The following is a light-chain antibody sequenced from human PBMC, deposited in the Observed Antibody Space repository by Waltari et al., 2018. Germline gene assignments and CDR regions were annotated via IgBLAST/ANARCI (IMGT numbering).Light chain of an antibody. CDR2: DVS. Sequence: QSALTQPAPVSGSPGQSITISCSGISSDVGGYNFVSWYQQHPGKAPKLLMFDVSNRPSGVSNRFSGSKSGNTASLTISGLQPEDEADYYCSSYRRSSTYVLLGGGTKLTVL. J-gene: IGLJ2*01. V-gene: IGLV2-14*03. CDR3: SSYRRSSTYVL. CDR1: SSDVGGYNF.